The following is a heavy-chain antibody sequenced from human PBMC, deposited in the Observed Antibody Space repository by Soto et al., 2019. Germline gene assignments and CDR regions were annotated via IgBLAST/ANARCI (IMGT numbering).Heavy chain of an antibody. CDR2: INPNSGGT. D-gene: IGHD3-9*01. J-gene: IGHJ6*02. CDR1: GYTFTGYY. V-gene: IGHV1-2*04. Sequence: ASVKVSCKASGYTFTGYYMHWVRQAPGQGLGWMGWINPNSGGTNYAQKFQGWVTMTRDTSISTAYMELSRLRSDDTAVYYCASSRARYFDWLLPDYYYGMDVWGQGTTVTVSS. CDR3: ASSRARYFDWLLPDYYYGMDV.